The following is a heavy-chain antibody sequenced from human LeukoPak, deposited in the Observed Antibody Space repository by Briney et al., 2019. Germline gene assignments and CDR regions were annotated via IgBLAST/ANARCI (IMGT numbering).Heavy chain of an antibody. CDR1: GFTVNSNY. D-gene: IGHD2-15*01. V-gene: IGHV3-53*01. CDR3: ARDNYWDY. J-gene: IGHJ4*02. CDR2: IYSAGDT. Sequence: GGSLRLSCSASGFTVNSNYMNWVRQAPGKGLEWVSIIYSAGDTYYADSVKGRFTISRDNSKSTLYLQMNSLRAEDTAVYYCARDNYWDYWGQGILVTVSS.